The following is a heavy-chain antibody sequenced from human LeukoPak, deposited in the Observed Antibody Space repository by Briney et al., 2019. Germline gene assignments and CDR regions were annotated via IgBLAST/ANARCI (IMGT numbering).Heavy chain of an antibody. CDR2: ISGSGSTI. CDR1: GFTFSSYE. V-gene: IGHV3-48*03. D-gene: IGHD2/OR15-2a*01. Sequence: PLGSLRLSCAASGFTFSSYEMNWVRQAPGEGLEWVSYISGSGSTIYYGDSLEGRFTISRDNANTSLSLQINSLRVEDTAVYYCARAQYDTLGWFDPWGQGTLVTVSS. CDR3: ARAQYDTLGWFDP. J-gene: IGHJ5*02.